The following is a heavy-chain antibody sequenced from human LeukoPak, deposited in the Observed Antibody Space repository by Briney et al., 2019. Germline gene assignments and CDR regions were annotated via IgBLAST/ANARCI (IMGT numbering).Heavy chain of an antibody. CDR3: ARGVTKDFQY. V-gene: IGHV3-23*01. D-gene: IGHD4-17*01. J-gene: IGHJ1*01. CDR1: GFTFSSYA. CDR2: ISASGGTT. Sequence: PGGSLRLSCAASGFTFSSYAMNWVRQAPGKGLEWVSSISASGGTTYYADSVKGRFTISRSNSKNTLYLQMNSLRAEDTAVYYCARGVTKDFQYWGQGTLVTVSS.